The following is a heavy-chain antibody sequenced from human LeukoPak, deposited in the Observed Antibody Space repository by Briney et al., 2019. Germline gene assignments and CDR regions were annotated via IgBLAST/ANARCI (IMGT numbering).Heavy chain of an antibody. CDR2: LYPGDSDT. V-gene: IGHV5-51*01. J-gene: IGHJ3*02. CDR1: GXSFVNYW. Sequence: GESLKISCKGSGXSFVNYWVGWVRQLPGKGLEWMGILYPGDSDTRYSPSFQGQVTISADKSISTAYLQWSSLKASDTAMYYCVRRIAYNYGLDDIWGQGKMVTVSS. CDR3: VRRIAYNYGLDDI. D-gene: IGHD5-24*01.